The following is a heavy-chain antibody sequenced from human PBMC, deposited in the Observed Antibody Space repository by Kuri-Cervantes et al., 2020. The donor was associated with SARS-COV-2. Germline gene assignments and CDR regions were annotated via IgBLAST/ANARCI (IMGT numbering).Heavy chain of an antibody. V-gene: IGHV4-38-2*01. CDR1: GYSTSSGYY. CDR3: ASKHLYDIIVESDSYLKVAYYYMDV. J-gene: IGHJ6*03. Sequence: SETLSLTCAVSGYSTSSGYYWGWIRQPPGKGLEWIGSIYHSGSTYYNPSLKSRVTISVDTSKNQFSLKLSSVTAADTAVYYCASKHLYDIIVESDSYLKVAYYYMDVWGKGTTVTVSS. D-gene: IGHD2-21*01. CDR2: IYHSGST.